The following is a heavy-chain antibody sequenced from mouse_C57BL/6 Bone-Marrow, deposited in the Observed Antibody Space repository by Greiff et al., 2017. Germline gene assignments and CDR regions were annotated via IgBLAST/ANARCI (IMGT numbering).Heavy chain of an antibody. CDR2: IDPETGGT. CDR3: TRSPLLSLHAMDY. V-gene: IGHV1-15*01. D-gene: IGHD2-1*01. Sequence: QVQLKESGAELVRPGASVTLSCKASGYTFTDYEMHWVKQTPVHGLEWIGAIDPETGGTAYNQKFKGKAILTADKSSSTAYMELRSLTSEDSAVYYCTRSPLLSLHAMDYWGQGTSVTVSS. CDR1: GYTFTDYE. J-gene: IGHJ4*01.